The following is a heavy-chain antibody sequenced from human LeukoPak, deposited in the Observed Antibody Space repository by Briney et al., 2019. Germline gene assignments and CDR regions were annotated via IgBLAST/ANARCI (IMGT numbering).Heavy chain of an antibody. CDR2: ISYDGRNK. J-gene: IGHJ4*02. CDR3: AKGPLRGTAAAIDY. V-gene: IGHV3-30*18. Sequence: GGSLRLSCAASGFTLNNYGMHWVRQAPGKGLEWVAVISYDGRNKHYPDSVKGRFTISRDISTDTLWLQMDSLRTEDTAVYYCAKGPLRGTAAAIDYWGQGTLVTVSS. CDR1: GFTLNNYG. D-gene: IGHD2-2*01.